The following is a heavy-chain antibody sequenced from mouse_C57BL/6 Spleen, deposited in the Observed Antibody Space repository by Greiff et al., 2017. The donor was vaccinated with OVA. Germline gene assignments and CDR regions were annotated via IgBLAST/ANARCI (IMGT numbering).Heavy chain of an antibody. Sequence: EVHLVESGEGLVKPGGSLKLSCAASGFTFSSYAMSWVRQTPEKRLEWVAYISSGGDYTYYADTMKGRFTISRDNARNTLYLQMSSLKSEDTAMYYGTRDYYGSSYVYWYFDVWGTGTTVTVSS. CDR3: TRDYYGSSYVYWYFDV. V-gene: IGHV5-9-1*02. J-gene: IGHJ1*03. CDR1: GFTFSSYA. D-gene: IGHD1-1*01. CDR2: ISSGGDYT.